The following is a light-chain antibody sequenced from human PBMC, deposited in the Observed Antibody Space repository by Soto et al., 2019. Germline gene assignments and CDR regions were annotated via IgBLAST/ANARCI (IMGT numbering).Light chain of an antibody. CDR2: EGI. CDR3: SSYTSYTTLWV. CDR1: SSSIGGYNV. J-gene: IGLJ3*02. V-gene: IGLV2-14*02. Sequence: QSVLTQPASVSGSPGQSITISCSGTSSSIGGYNVVSWYQQHPGKAPKVIVYEGIKRPSGVSDHFSGSTSGSTASLTISGLHAEDEADYYCSSYTSYTTLWVFGGGTKVTVL.